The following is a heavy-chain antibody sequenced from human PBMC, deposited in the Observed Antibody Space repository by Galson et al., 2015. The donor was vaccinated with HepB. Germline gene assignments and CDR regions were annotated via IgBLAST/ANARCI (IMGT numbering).Heavy chain of an antibody. CDR2: IKQDGSEK. D-gene: IGHD5-18*01. CDR1: GFTFSSYW. J-gene: IGHJ6*03. Sequence: SLRLSCAASGFTFSSYWMSWVRQAPGKGLEWVANIKQDGSEKYYVDSVKGRFTISRDNAKNSLYLQMNSLRAEDTAVYYCASQSRDTAMVNYYYYYMDVWGKGTTVTVSS. V-gene: IGHV3-7*01. CDR3: ASQSRDTAMVNYYYYYMDV.